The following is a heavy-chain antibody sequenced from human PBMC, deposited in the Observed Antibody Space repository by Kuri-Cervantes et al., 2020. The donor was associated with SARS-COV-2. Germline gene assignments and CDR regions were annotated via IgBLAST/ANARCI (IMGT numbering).Heavy chain of an antibody. CDR3: ANSLILSLYY. CDR1: GFTCSSYG. J-gene: IGHJ4*02. V-gene: IGHV3-30*02. CDR2: IRDDGSNK. D-gene: IGHD3-16*01. Sequence: GESLKISCEASGFTCSSYGMHWVLQAPGKGLEWVAFIRDDGSNKYYADSVKGLFTISRENSKNTLYLQMNSLRAEDTAGYYCANSLILSLYYWGQGTLVTVSS.